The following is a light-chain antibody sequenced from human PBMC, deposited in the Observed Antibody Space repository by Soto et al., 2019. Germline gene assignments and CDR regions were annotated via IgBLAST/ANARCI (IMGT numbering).Light chain of an antibody. J-gene: IGLJ2*01. V-gene: IGLV2-23*01. Sequence: QSALTQPASVSGSPGQSITISCTGTSSYVGSYNLVSWYQQHPGKAPKLMIYEGSKRPSGVSNCFSGSKSGNTASLTISGLQAEDEADYYCCSYAGSSTVVFGGGTQLTVL. CDR1: SSYVGSYNL. CDR3: CSYAGSSTVV. CDR2: EGS.